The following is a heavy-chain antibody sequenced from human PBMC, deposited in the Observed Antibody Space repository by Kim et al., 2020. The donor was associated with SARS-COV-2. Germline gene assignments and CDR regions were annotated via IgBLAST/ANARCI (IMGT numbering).Heavy chain of an antibody. D-gene: IGHD6-19*01. CDR2: IYYSGST. CDR1: DGSISSSSYY. CDR3: ARLRQQWSYYFDD. Sequence: SETLSLTCTVSDGSISSSSYYWGWIRQPPGKGLEWIGSIYYSGSTYYNPSLKSRVTISVDTSKNQFSLKLSSVTAADTAVYYCARLRQQWSYYFDDWGKGTLVTVSS. V-gene: IGHV4-39*01. J-gene: IGHJ4*02.